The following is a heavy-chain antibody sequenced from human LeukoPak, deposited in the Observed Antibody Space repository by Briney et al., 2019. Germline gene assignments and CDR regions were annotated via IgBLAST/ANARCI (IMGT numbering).Heavy chain of an antibody. D-gene: IGHD6-19*01. CDR3: VRDSSGWYRWFDP. CDR1: GGSISSHY. Sequence: PSETLSLTCTVSGGSISSHYWSWIRKPPRQGLEWIGYIYYSGSTNYNPSLKSRVTISVDTSKNQFSLKVSSVTAADRAVYYCVRDSSGWYRWFDPWGQGTLVTVSS. CDR2: IYYSGST. V-gene: IGHV4-59*11. J-gene: IGHJ5*02.